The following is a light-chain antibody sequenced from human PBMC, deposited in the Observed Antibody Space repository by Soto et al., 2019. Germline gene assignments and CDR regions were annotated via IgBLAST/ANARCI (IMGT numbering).Light chain of an antibody. V-gene: IGLV2-11*01. J-gene: IGLJ2*01. Sequence: QPVLTQPRSVSGSPGQSVTISCTGTSSDVGAYNYVSWYQQHPGKAPKLMIYDVTKRPSGVPDRFSGSKSGNTASLTISGLQTEDEADYYCCSYAGASFVLFGGGTKLTVL. CDR1: SSDVGAYNY. CDR2: DVT. CDR3: CSYAGASFVL.